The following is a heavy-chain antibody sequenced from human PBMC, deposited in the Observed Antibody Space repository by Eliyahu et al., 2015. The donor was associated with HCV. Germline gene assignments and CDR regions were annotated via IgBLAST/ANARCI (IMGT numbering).Heavy chain of an antibody. D-gene: IGHD6-13*01. J-gene: IGHJ4*02. Sequence: LEWMGGIIPIFGTANYAQKFQGRVTITADESTSTAYMELSSLRSEDTAVYYCARGGTDSSSWTRANYWGQGTLVTVSS. CDR2: IIPIFGTA. V-gene: IGHV1-69*01. CDR3: ARGGTDSSSWTRANY.